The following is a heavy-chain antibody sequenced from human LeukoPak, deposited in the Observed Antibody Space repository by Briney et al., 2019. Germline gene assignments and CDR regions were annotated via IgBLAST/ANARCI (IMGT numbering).Heavy chain of an antibody. V-gene: IGHV1-18*01. CDR2: ISAYNGNT. CDR1: GYTFTSYG. D-gene: IGHD3-16*01. Sequence: ASVKVSCKASGYTFTSYGISWVRQAPGQGLEWMGWISAYNGNTNYAQKLQGRVTMTTDTSTSTAYVELRSLRSDDTAVYYCARDAPYYHSMITFGGVWGQGTLVTVSS. J-gene: IGHJ4*02. CDR3: ARDAPYYHSMITFGGV.